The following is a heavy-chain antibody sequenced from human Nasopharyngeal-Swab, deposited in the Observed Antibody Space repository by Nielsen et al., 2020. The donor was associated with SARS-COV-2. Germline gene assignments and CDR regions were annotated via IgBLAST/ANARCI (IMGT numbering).Heavy chain of an antibody. D-gene: IGHD2/OR15-2a*01. CDR3: AGVLFTYFDY. V-gene: IGHV4-61*01. CDR1: GGSVSSGSYY. CDR2: IYYTGST. Sequence: GSLRLSCTVSGGSVSSGSYYWSWIRQPPGKGLEWIGYIYYTGSTNYNASLKSRVTISADTSKNQFSLKLSSVTAADTAVYYCAGVLFTYFDYWGQGTLVTVSS. J-gene: IGHJ4*02.